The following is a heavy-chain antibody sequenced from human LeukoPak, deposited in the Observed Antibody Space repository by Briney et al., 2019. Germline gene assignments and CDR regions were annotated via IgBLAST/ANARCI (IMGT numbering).Heavy chain of an antibody. J-gene: IGHJ4*02. CDR2: ISSSSSYI. D-gene: IGHD3-22*01. Sequence: GGSLRLSCAASGFTFSSYGMNWVRQAPGKGLEWVSSISSSSSYIYYADSVKGRFTISRDNSQNTLYLQMNSLRAEDTAVYYCAKTRTNYYDSSGYSYYFDYWGQGTLVTVSS. CDR1: GFTFSSYG. CDR3: AKTRTNYYDSSGYSYYFDY. V-gene: IGHV3-21*01.